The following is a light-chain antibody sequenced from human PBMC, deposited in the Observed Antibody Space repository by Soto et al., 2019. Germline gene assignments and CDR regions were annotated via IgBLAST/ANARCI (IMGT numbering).Light chain of an antibody. CDR1: QSVSSN. Sequence: EILMTQSPGTLSVSPGERATLSCRASQSVSSNLAWYQQKPGQAPRLLIYGASTRATGVPARFSGSGSGTEFTLTISSLQSEDFALYYCQQYNNWPPYTFGQGTKLEIK. J-gene: IGKJ2*01. CDR3: QQYNNWPPYT. V-gene: IGKV3-15*01. CDR2: GAS.